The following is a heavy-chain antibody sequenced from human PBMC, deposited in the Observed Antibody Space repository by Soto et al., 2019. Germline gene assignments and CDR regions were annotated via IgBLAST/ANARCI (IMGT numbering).Heavy chain of an antibody. J-gene: IGHJ6*02. V-gene: IGHV3-23*01. D-gene: IGHD3-10*01. CDR1: GFTFSSYA. CDR3: ATSGSYRSPGDYYYYGMDV. Sequence: GWSLRLSCASSGFTFSSYAMSWVRQAPGKGLEWVSAISGSGGITYYADSVKGRFTISRDNSKNTLYLQMNSLRAEDTALYYCATSGSYRSPGDYYYYGMDVWGQGTTVTVSS. CDR2: ISGSGGIT.